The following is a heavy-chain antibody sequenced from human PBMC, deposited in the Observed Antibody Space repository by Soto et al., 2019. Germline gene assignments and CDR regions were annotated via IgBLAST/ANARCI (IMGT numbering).Heavy chain of an antibody. J-gene: IGHJ4*02. CDR2: VYNSGST. CDR1: GGSISSNY. Sequence: SETLSLTCTVSGGSISSNYWTWIWQPPGKGLEWIGYVYNSGSTNYNPSLKSRVTISEDTSKSQFSLKVNSMTAADTAVYYCARYRREAVAGYTLDNWGQGILVTVSS. D-gene: IGHD6-13*01. V-gene: IGHV4-59*01. CDR3: ARYRREAVAGYTLDN.